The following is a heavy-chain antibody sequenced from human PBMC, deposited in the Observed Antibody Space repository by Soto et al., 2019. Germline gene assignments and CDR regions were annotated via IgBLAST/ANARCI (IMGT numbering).Heavy chain of an antibody. CDR1: GFSGSTNY. V-gene: IGHV3-53*01. Sequence: PGGSLRLSCAASGFSGSTNYMTWVRQAPGKGLEWVSVIYSGVSTYYADSVKGRFTISRDNSKNTLHLQMNSLRAEDTAVYYWARGSGSLYYFDFSGRGTRVNVSS. CDR2: IYSGVST. CDR3: ARGSGSLYYFDF. J-gene: IGHJ4*02. D-gene: IGHD1-26*01.